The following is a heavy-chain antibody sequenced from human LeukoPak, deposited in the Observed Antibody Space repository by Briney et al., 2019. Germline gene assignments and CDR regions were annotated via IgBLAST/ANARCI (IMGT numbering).Heavy chain of an antibody. CDR1: GGSISSGGYY. J-gene: IGHJ4*02. CDR2: IYYSGST. V-gene: IGHV4-31*03. CDR3: ARGGDYDILTGYYIPPYFDY. Sequence: SETLSLTCTVSGGSISSGGYYWSWIRQHPGKGLEWIGYIYYSGSTYYNPSLQSRVTISVDTSKNQFSLKLSSVTAADTAVYYCARGGDYDILTGYYIPPYFDYWGQGTLVTVSS. D-gene: IGHD3-9*01.